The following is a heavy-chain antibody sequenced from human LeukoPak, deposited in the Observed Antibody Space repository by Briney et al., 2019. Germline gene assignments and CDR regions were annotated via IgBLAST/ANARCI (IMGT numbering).Heavy chain of an antibody. J-gene: IGHJ4*02. CDR3: ARAFYSSGWFFDY. CDR1: GGSISTSSYY. CDR2: IYYSGST. V-gene: IGHV4-39*05. D-gene: IGHD6-19*01. Sequence: SETPSLTCIVSGGSISTSSYYWGWIRQPPGKGLEWIGTIYYSGSTNYNPSLKSRVTISVDTSKNQFSLKLSSVTAADTAVYYCARAFYSSGWFFDYWGQGTL.